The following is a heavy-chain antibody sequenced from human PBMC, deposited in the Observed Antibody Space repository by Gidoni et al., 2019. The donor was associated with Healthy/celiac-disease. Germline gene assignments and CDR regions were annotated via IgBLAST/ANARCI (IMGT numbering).Heavy chain of an antibody. CDR1: GGTFSSCA. D-gene: IGHD5-12*01. Sequence: QVQLVQSGAEVTKPGSSVKVSCKASGGTFSSCAISWVRQAPGQGLEWMGGIIPIFGTANYAQKFQGRVTITADESTSTAYMELSSLRSEDTAVYYCARGSLRGYSGYDAGWFDPWGQGTLVTVSS. CDR2: IIPIFGTA. CDR3: ARGSLRGYSGYDAGWFDP. V-gene: IGHV1-69*01. J-gene: IGHJ5*02.